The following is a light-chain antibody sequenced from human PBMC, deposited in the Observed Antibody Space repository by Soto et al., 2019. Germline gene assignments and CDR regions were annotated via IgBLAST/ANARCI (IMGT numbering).Light chain of an antibody. CDR2: DAS. CDR3: QQRSNWPPERT. CDR1: QSVRSY. Sequence: EIVLTQSPATLSLSPGERATLSCRASQSVRSYLAWYQQKPGQAPRLLIYDASNRATGIPARFSGSGSGTDFTLTISSLEPEDSAVYYCQQRSNWPPERTFGQGTKVEIK. V-gene: IGKV3-11*01. J-gene: IGKJ1*01.